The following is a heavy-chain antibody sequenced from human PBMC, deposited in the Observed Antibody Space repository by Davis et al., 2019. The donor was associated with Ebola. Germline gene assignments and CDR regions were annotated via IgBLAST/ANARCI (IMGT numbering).Heavy chain of an antibody. V-gene: IGHV4-34*01. D-gene: IGHD3-16*01. CDR2: INHSGST. Sequence: PSEALSLTCAVYGGSFSGYYWSWIRQPPGKGLEWIGEINHSGSTTYNPSLKSRVTISVDTSKNQFSLKLSSVTAADTAVYYCARADPPSPDGGYYYYGMDVWGQGTTVTVSS. CDR1: GGSFSGYY. J-gene: IGHJ6*02. CDR3: ARADPPSPDGGYYYYGMDV.